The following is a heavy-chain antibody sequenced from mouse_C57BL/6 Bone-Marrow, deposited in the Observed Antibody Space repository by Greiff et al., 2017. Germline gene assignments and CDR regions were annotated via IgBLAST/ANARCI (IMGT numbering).Heavy chain of an antibody. CDR2: IWTGGGT. J-gene: IGHJ3*01. Sequence: VNVVESGPGLVAPSQSLSITCTVSGFSLTSYAISWVRQPPGKGLEWLGVIWTGGGTNYNSALKSRLSISKDNSKSQVFLKMNSLQTDDTARYYCARNPGSSGYVWFAYWGQGTLVTVSA. CDR3: ARNPGSSGYVWFAY. V-gene: IGHV2-9-1*01. CDR1: GFSLTSYA. D-gene: IGHD3-2*02.